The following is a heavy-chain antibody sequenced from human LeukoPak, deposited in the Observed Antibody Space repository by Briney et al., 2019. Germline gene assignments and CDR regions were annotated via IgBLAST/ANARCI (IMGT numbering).Heavy chain of an antibody. Sequence: PSETLSLTCTVSGGSISSYYWSWIRQPPGKGLEWIGYIYYSGSTNYNPSLKSRVTISVDTSKNQFSLKLSSVTAADTAVYYCAREPYSSSSPAFDIWGQGTMVTVSS. D-gene: IGHD6-6*01. CDR1: GGSISSYY. CDR2: IYYSGST. CDR3: AREPYSSSSPAFDI. V-gene: IGHV4-59*01. J-gene: IGHJ3*02.